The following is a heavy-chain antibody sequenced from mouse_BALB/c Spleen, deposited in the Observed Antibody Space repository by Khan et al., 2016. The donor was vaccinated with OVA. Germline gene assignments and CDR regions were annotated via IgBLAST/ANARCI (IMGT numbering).Heavy chain of an antibody. J-gene: IGHJ1*01. D-gene: IGHD4-1*02. CDR2: INTYTGQP. Sequence: QIQLVQSGPELKKPGETVKISCTASGYTFTNYGMNWVKQAPGKGLKWMGWINTYTGQPTYPDEFKGRFAFSLETSASTAYLQINNLNNEDTATYFGARSNSYWYFDVWSAGTTVIVSS. V-gene: IGHV9-3-1*01. CDR3: ARSNSYWYFDV. CDR1: GYTFTNYG.